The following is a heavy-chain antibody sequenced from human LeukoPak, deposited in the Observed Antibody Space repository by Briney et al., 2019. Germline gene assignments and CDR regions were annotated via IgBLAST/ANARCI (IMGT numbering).Heavy chain of an antibody. J-gene: IGHJ4*02. D-gene: IGHD2-2*01. CDR1: GDSVSSNSAT. CDR2: TYYRSKWNY. V-gene: IGHV6-1*01. CDR3: ARAGNGYHDF. Sequence: SRTLSLTCAISGDSVSSNSATWHWLRQSPSRGLEWLGRTYYRSKWNYDYAVSVKSRITINPDTSMNQFSLQLRTVTPEDTALYYCARAGNGYHDFWGQGVLVTVSS.